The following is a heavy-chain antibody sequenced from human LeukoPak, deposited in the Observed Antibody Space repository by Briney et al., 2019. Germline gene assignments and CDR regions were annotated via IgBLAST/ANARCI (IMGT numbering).Heavy chain of an antibody. D-gene: IGHD3-16*01. V-gene: IGHV3-30*04. CDR1: GFTFSSYA. J-gene: IGHJ4*02. CDR2: ISYDGSNK. Sequence: GESLRLSCVASGFTFSSYAMHWVRQAPGKGLEWVAVISYDGSNKYYADSVKGRFTISRDNAKNSLYLQMNSLRAEDTAVYYCARDGGGDWYYFDYWGQGTLVTVSS. CDR3: ARDGGGDWYYFDY.